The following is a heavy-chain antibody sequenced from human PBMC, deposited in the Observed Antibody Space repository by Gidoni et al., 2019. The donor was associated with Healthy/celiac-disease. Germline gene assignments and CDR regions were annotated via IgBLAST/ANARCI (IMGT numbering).Heavy chain of an antibody. V-gene: IGHV3-64D*09. CDR1: GVPFSSYA. D-gene: IGHD3-22*01. CDR2: ISSNGGST. Sequence: VQLVESGGGLVHPGRSLRLSCSASGVPFSSYAMHWVRQSPGKGLEYVSAISSNGGSTYYADLVKGRFTISRDNSKNTLYLQMRSLRAEDSALYYCVKGTYYYDSSGYYWVQGTLVTVSS. CDR3: VKGTYYYDSSGYY. J-gene: IGHJ4*02.